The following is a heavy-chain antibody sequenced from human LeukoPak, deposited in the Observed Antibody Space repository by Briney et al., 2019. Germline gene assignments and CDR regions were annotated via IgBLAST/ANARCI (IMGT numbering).Heavy chain of an antibody. D-gene: IGHD3-22*01. Sequence: MASETLSLTCTVSGGSISSYYWSWIRQPPGKGLEWIGYIYYSGSTNYNPSLKSRVTVSVDTSKNQFSLKLNSVTAADTAVYYCARQGGSSSAYYWFDPWGQGTLVTVSS. CDR1: GGSISSYY. J-gene: IGHJ5*02. CDR2: IYYSGST. V-gene: IGHV4-59*08. CDR3: ARQGGSSSAYYWFDP.